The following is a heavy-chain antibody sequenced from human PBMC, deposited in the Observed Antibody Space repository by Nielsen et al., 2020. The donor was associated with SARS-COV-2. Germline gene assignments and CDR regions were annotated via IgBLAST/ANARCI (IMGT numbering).Heavy chain of an antibody. V-gene: IGHV3-48*02. Sequence: GGSLRLSCAASGFTFSSYSMNWVRQAPGKGLEWVSYITSSSSTIYYADSVKGRFTISRDNATNSLYLQMHSLRDEDTAVYYCAKWETFDIWGQGTMVTVSA. J-gene: IGHJ3*02. CDR2: ITSSSSTI. CDR3: AKWETFDI. D-gene: IGHD1-26*01. CDR1: GFTFSSYS.